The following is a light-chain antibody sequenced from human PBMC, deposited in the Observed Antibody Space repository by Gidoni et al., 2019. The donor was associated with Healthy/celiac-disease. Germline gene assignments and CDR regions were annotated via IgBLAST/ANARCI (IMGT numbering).Light chain of an antibody. Sequence: QSALTQPPSVSGSPGQSVTISCTGTSSDVGSYNRVPWYQQPPGTAPKLRIYEVSNRPSGVPDRFSGSKSGNTASLTISGLQAEDEADYYCSSYTSSSTLVFGGGTKLTVL. J-gene: IGLJ2*01. CDR1: SSDVGSYNR. CDR3: SSYTSSSTLV. CDR2: EVS. V-gene: IGLV2-18*02.